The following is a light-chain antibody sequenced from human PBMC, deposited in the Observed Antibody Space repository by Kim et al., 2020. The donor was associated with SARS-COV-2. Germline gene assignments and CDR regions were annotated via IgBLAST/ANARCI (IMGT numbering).Light chain of an antibody. Sequence: SASVGDRVTITGRASQDIRNDLGWYQQNPGRAPKRLIYGASSLQSGVPSRFSGSGSGTEFTLTISSLQPEDFATYFCLQHNTYPITFCQGTRLEI. CDR3: LQHNTYPIT. J-gene: IGKJ5*01. V-gene: IGKV1-17*01. CDR1: QDIRND. CDR2: GAS.